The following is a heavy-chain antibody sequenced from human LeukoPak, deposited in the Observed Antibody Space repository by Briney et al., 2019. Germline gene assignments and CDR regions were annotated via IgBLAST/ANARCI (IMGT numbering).Heavy chain of an antibody. J-gene: IGHJ5*02. D-gene: IGHD6-6*01. Sequence: SETLSLTCAVYGGSFSDYYWSWIRQPAGKGLEWIGRIYTSGSTNYNPSLKSRVTMSVDTSKNQFSLKLSSVTAADTAVYYCAREWSIAGYSNWFDPWGQGTLVTVSS. CDR2: IYTSGST. CDR3: AREWSIAGYSNWFDP. V-gene: IGHV4-4*07. CDR1: GGSFSDYY.